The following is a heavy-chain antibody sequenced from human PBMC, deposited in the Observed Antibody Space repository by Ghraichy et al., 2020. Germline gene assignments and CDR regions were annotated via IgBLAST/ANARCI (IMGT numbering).Heavy chain of an antibody. CDR1: GFTFSNAW. Sequence: GGSLRLSCAASGFTFSNAWMSWVRQAPGKGLEWVGRIKSKTDGGTTDYAAPVKGRFTISRDDSKNTLYLQMNSLKTEDTAVYYCTTDGAGYDFWSGYPYYYYGIDVWGQGTTVTVSS. J-gene: IGHJ6*02. D-gene: IGHD3-3*01. CDR3: TTDGAGYDFWSGYPYYYYGIDV. CDR2: IKSKTDGGTT. V-gene: IGHV3-15*01.